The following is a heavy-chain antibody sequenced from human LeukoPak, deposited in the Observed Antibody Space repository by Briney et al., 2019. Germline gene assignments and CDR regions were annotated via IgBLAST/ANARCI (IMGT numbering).Heavy chain of an antibody. CDR1: GYTFTSYG. Sequence: ASVKVSCKASGYTFTSYGISWVRQAPGQGLEWMGWISAYNGNTNYAQKLQGRVTMTTDTSTSTAYMKLRSLRSDDAAVYYCAREAVGSGSYPNYNWFDPWGQGTLVTVSS. CDR3: AREAVGSGSYPNYNWFDP. CDR2: ISAYNGNT. J-gene: IGHJ5*02. V-gene: IGHV1-18*01. D-gene: IGHD3-10*01.